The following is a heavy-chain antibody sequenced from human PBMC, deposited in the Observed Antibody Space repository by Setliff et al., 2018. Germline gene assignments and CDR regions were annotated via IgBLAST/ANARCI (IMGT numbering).Heavy chain of an antibody. Sequence: PGGSLRLSCAASGFTFSSYAMHWVRQAPGKGLEWVAVISYDGSNKYYVDSVKGRFAISRDNAKNSLYLQMNSLRAEDTAVYYCACPDILTGLFDYWGQGTLVTVSS. CDR2: ISYDGSNK. CDR3: ACPDILTGLFDY. J-gene: IGHJ4*02. D-gene: IGHD3-9*01. CDR1: GFTFSSYA. V-gene: IGHV3-30*09.